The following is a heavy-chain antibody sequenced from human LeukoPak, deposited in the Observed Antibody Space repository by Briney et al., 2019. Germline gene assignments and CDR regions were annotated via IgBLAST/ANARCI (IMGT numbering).Heavy chain of an antibody. J-gene: IGHJ4*02. CDR1: GFTFSSYG. D-gene: IGHD1-26*01. Sequence: PGGSLRLSCAASGFTFSSYGMHWVRQAPGKGLEWVAVIPYDGSNKYYADSVKGRFTISRDNSKNTLYLQMNSLRAEDTAVYYCAKDRGSYYFDYWGQGTLVTVSS. V-gene: IGHV3-30*18. CDR2: IPYDGSNK. CDR3: AKDRGSYYFDY.